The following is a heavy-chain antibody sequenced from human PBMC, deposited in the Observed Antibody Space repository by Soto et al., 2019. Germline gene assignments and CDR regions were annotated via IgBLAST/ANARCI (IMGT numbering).Heavy chain of an antibody. Sequence: SETLSLTCTVSGGSISSGGYYWSWIRQHPGKGLEWIGYIYYSGSTYYNPSLKSRVTISVDTSKNQFSLKLSSVTAADTAVYYCARGLPIAVAGYYYGMDVWGQGTTVTVSS. CDR3: ARGLPIAVAGYYYGMDV. J-gene: IGHJ6*02. D-gene: IGHD6-19*01. CDR1: GGSISSGGYY. CDR2: IYYSGST. V-gene: IGHV4-31*03.